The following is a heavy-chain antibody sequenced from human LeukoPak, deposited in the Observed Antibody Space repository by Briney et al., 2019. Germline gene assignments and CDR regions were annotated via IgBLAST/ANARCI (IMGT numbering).Heavy chain of an antibody. Sequence: GGSLRLSCAASGFTFSSYAMSWVRQAPGKGLEWVSAISGSGGSTYYADSVKGRFTISRDNSKNTLYLQMNSLRAEDTAVYYCAKDPSRIDWLLSFDYWGQGTLVTVSS. CDR3: AKDPSRIDWLLSFDY. J-gene: IGHJ4*02. D-gene: IGHD3-9*01. CDR2: ISGSGGST. V-gene: IGHV3-23*01. CDR1: GFTFSSYA.